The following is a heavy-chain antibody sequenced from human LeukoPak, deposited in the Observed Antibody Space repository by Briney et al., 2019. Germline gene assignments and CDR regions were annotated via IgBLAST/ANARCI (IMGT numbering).Heavy chain of an antibody. Sequence: GGSLRLFCAASGFIFNHFAMSWVRQAPAKGLEWVSGISGSGTSPYYADSVKGRFTISRDNSKNTVYLQMNSLRVEDTAVYYCAKSLRYSSGCHHFDYWGQGTLVTVSS. J-gene: IGHJ4*02. D-gene: IGHD6-19*01. CDR1: GFIFNHFA. V-gene: IGHV3-23*01. CDR3: AKSLRYSSGCHHFDY. CDR2: ISGSGTSP.